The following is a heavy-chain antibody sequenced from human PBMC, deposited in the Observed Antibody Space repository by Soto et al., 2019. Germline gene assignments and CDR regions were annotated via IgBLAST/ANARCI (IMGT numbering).Heavy chain of an antibody. CDR3: ARDPGNDEAMDY. D-gene: IGHD1-1*01. V-gene: IGHV3-33*01. CDR1: GFTVSRFG. Sequence: QVQMVESGGGVVQPGRSLRLSCVVSGFTVSRFGMHWVRQAPGKGLEWMAVIWKHDGMNKYYADSVKCRFTISRDTSKNTLYLEMNSLRVEDTAVYYCARDPGNDEAMDYWGQGTLVTVSS. J-gene: IGHJ4*02. CDR2: IWKHDGMNK.